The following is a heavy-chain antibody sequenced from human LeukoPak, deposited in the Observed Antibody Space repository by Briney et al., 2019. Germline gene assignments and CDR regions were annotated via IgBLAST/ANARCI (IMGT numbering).Heavy chain of an antibody. J-gene: IGHJ4*02. CDR2: INPTDGST. CDR1: GYTFTSYY. D-gene: IGHD5-18*01. Sequence: ASVKVSCKASGYTFTSYYMHWVRQAPGQGLEWMGLINPTDGSTGYAQKFQGRVTMTRDTSTSTVYMELSSLRSEDTAVYYCAREIGPIQLHLWGSAFDYWGQGTLVTVSS. V-gene: IGHV1-46*01. CDR3: AREIGPIQLHLWGSAFDY.